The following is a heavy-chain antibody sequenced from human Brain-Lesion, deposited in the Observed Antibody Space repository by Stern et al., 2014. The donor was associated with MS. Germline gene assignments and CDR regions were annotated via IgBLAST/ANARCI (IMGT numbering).Heavy chain of an antibody. D-gene: IGHD3-3*01. CDR3: ARDQRGITIFGVVTDYYYLGMDV. CDR1: GYIFTGYY. CDR2: INPNTGGT. J-gene: IGHJ6*02. V-gene: IGHV1-2*02. Sequence: QVQLVQSGAEVKKPGASVKVSCKTSGYIFTGYYIHWVRQAPGQGLEWMAWINPNTGGTKYAQKFQGRVTMSRDTSISTAYVGLSSLTSDDTAVYYCARDQRGITIFGVVTDYYYLGMDVWGQGTTVTVSS.